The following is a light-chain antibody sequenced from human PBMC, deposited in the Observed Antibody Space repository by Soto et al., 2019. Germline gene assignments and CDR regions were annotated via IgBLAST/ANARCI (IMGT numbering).Light chain of an antibody. Sequence: EIVMTQSQATLSVSPGERATLSCRASQSVSGNLAWYQHKPGQAPRLLIHGASTRATGIPTRFSGSGSGTDCTLTINRLQFENFAVYYWEQYHKWPRTFGQGHKVEIK. CDR2: GAS. J-gene: IGKJ1*01. V-gene: IGKV3-15*01. CDR1: QSVSGN. CDR3: EQYHKWPRT.